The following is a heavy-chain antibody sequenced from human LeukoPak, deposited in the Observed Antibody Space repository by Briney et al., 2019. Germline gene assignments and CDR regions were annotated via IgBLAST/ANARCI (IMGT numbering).Heavy chain of an antibody. J-gene: IGHJ4*02. V-gene: IGHV3-30*02. CDR1: GFTFSSYG. CDR3: AKDARAYCGGDCYPRGDY. D-gene: IGHD2-21*02. Sequence: GGSLRLSCAASGFTFSSYGMRWVRQAPGKGLEWVAFIRYDGSNKYYADSVKGRFTTSRDNSKNTLYLQMNSLRAEDTAVYYCAKDARAYCGGDCYPRGDYWGQGTLVTVSS. CDR2: IRYDGSNK.